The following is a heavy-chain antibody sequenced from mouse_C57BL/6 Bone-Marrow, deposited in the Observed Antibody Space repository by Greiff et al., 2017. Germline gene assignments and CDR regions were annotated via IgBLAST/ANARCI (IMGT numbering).Heavy chain of an antibody. D-gene: IGHD1-1*01. Sequence: VQLQQSGPELVKPGASVKISCKASGYAFSSSWMNWVKQRPGKGLEWIGRIYPGDGDTNYNGKFKGKATLTADKSSSTAYMQLSSLTSEDSAVYFCARRRPSYYYGSSYYAMDYWGQGTSVTVSS. CDR2: IYPGDGDT. CDR3: ARRRPSYYYGSSYYAMDY. CDR1: GYAFSSSW. J-gene: IGHJ4*01. V-gene: IGHV1-82*01.